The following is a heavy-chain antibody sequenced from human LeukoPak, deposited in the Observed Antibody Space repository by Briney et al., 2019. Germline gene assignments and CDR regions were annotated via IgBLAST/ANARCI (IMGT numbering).Heavy chain of an antibody. CDR1: GFTFSYHW. J-gene: IGHJ4*02. V-gene: IGHV3-23*01. D-gene: IGHD3-3*01. CDR3: AKDYFLVDS. CDR2: STGSGEST. Sequence: GGSLRLSCAASGFTFSYHWMTWVRQAPGKGLEWVSTSTGSGESTYYADSVKGRFTISRDNSKNTLFLQMNSLRAEDTAVYYCAKDYFLVDSWGQGTLVTVSS.